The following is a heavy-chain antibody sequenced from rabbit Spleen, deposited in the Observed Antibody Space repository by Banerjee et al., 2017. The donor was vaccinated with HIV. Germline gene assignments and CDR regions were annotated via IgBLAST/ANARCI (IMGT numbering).Heavy chain of an antibody. D-gene: IGHD8-1*01. CDR2: IYTGSSGTT. CDR3: GRWYGGGLDYIDL. J-gene: IGHJ6*01. Sequence: QSLEESGGDLVKPGASLTLTCTASGFSFGGSYYICWVRQAPGKGLEWIACIYTGSSGTTYSASWAKGRFTISKTSSTTVTLQMTSLTVADTATYFCGRWYGGGLDYIDLRGQGTLVTVS. CDR1: GFSFGGSYY. V-gene: IGHV1S40*01.